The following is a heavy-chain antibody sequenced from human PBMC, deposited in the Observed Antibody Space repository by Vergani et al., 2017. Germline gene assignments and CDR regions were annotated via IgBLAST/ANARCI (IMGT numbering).Heavy chain of an antibody. CDR1: GFTFSSYA. Sequence: EVQLLESGGGLVQPGGSPRLSCAASGFTFSSYAMSWVRQAPGKGLEWVSAISGSGGSTYYADSVKGRFTISRDNSKNTLYLQMNSLRAEDTAVYYCAKDVIRGYSGYDYWGQGTLVTVSS. V-gene: IGHV3-23*01. J-gene: IGHJ4*02. CDR3: AKDVIRGYSGYDY. CDR2: ISGSGGST. D-gene: IGHD5-12*01.